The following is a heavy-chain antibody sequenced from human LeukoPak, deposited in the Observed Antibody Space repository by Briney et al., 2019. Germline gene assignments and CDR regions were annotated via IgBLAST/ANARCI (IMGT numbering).Heavy chain of an antibody. CDR3: ARDGTPIYSSGWVYMDV. J-gene: IGHJ6*04. CDR2: ISASGTLT. Sequence: GGSLRLSCAASGFSFSSYEMNWVREAPGKGLEWISYISASGTLTHYADSVEGRFTISRDNAKNSLFLQMNSLRGEDTAVYYCARDGTPIYSSGWVYMDVWGRGTTVTITS. CDR1: GFSFSSYE. V-gene: IGHV3-48*03. D-gene: IGHD6-25*01.